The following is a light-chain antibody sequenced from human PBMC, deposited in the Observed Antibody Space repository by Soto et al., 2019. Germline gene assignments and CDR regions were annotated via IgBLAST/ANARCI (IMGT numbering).Light chain of an antibody. J-gene: IGKJ1*01. CDR3: QQYNRYWP. CDR1: QSISSW. CDR2: DAS. Sequence: DIRMTQSPSTLSASVGDRVTITCRASQSISSWLAWYQQKPGKAPKLLIYDASSLESGVPSRFSGSGSGTEFTLTISSLQPDDFATYYCQQYNRYWPFGQGTKVEIK. V-gene: IGKV1-5*01.